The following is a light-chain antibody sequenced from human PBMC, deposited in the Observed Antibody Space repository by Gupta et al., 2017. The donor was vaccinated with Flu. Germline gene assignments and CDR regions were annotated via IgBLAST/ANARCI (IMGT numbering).Light chain of an antibody. J-gene: IGKJ2*01. Sequence: PATLSVSPGERATLSCRASQSVSSNLAWYQQKPGQAPRLLIYGASTRATGIPARFSGSGSGTEFTLTISSRQSEDFAVYYCQQYNNWPYTFGQGTKLDIK. CDR3: QQYNNWPYT. V-gene: IGKV3D-15*01. CDR1: QSVSSN. CDR2: GAS.